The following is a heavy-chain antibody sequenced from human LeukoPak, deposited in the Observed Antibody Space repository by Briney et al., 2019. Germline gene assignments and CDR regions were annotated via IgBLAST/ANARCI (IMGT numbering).Heavy chain of an antibody. CDR3: VRGRTRDYDFWSEPPVLGLDY. CDR2: IYYSGST. V-gene: IGHV4-30-4*01. J-gene: IGHJ4*02. D-gene: IGHD3-3*01. CDR1: GGSISSGDYN. Sequence: SETLSLTCTVSGGSISSGDYNWSWIRQRPGKGLEWIGYIYYSGSTYYNPSLKSRVTIAVNTSKNQFSLKLSSVTAADTAVYYCVRGRTRDYDFWSEPPVLGLDYWGQGTLVTVSS.